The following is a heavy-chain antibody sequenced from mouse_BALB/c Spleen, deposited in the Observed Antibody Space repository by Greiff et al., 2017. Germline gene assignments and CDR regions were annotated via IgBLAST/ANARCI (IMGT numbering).Heavy chain of an antibody. V-gene: IGHV5-9-4*01. J-gene: IGHJ4*01. CDR2: ISSGGSYT. CDR1: GFTFSSYA. D-gene: IGHD4-1*02. Sequence: EVHLVESGGGLVKPGGSLKLSCAASGFTFSSYAMSWVRQSPEKRLEWVAEISSGGSYTYYPDTVTGRFTISRDNAKNTLYLEMSSLRSEDTAMYYCARDQLGRAMDYWGQGTSVTVSS. CDR3: ARDQLGRAMDY.